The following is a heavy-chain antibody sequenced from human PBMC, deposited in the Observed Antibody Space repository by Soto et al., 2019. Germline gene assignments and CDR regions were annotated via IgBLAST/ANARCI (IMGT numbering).Heavy chain of an antibody. Sequence: PSETLSLTCSVSGGSVTSYYWTWIRQTPGRGLHFIGYISYSGSTSYNPSLRGRVTISTDTSKNQLSLKLSSVTAADTAIYHCASILYGANAFDYWGQGALVTVSS. CDR2: ISYSGST. J-gene: IGHJ4*02. V-gene: IGHV4-59*02. D-gene: IGHD4-17*01. CDR3: ASILYGANAFDY. CDR1: GGSVTSYY.